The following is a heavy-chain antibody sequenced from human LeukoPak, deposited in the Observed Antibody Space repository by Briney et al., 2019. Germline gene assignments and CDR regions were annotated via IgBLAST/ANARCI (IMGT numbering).Heavy chain of an antibody. Sequence: GGSLRLSCAASGFSFTSYSINWVRQAPGKGLEWISYISRDSSNIYCPDSVKGRFTISRDNAKNSLYLQMNSLRDDDTAVYYCVRESYWGSSGKGFDYWGQGTLVTVSS. V-gene: IGHV3-48*02. CDR3: VRESYWGSSGKGFDY. J-gene: IGHJ4*02. D-gene: IGHD7-27*01. CDR2: ISRDSSNI. CDR1: GFSFTSYS.